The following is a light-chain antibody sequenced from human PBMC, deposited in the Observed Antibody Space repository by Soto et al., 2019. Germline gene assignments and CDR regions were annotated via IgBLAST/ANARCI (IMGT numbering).Light chain of an antibody. CDR2: GAS. J-gene: IGKJ1*01. Sequence: IVMTQSPATLSVSPGERATLSCRPSQSVSSNLAWYQHKPGQPPRLLIYGASSRATGIPARFSGVGTGTELTLTISSLQSEDFGVYYCEQYNNWPPVPFGQGTKVEIK. CDR1: QSVSSN. CDR3: EQYNNWPPVP. V-gene: IGKV3D-15*01.